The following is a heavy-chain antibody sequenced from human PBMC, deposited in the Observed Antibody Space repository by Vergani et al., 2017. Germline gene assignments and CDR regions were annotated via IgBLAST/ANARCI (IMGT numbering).Heavy chain of an antibody. D-gene: IGHD7-27*01. J-gene: IGHJ4*02. CDR3: ARDRNSWGIKDGSLDY. CDR1: GFSFSSHA. Sequence: EVQLLQSEGAVVQPGGSLRLSCVASGFSFSSHAMAWVRQAPGKGLEWVAVISGTGGSAYNAKSVKDRFTISRDNSQNTVYLQLKSLSADDTAIYYCARDRNSWGIKDGSLDYWGQGILVTVSS. CDR2: ISGTGGSA. V-gene: IGHV3-23*01.